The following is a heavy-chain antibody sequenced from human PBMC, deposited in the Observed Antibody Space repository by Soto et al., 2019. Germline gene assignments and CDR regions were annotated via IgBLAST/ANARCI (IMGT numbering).Heavy chain of an antibody. V-gene: IGHV4-59*04. CDR2: IHSSGAT. CDR1: GDSLSSYH. D-gene: IGHD3-10*01. Sequence: PSETLSLTRTVSGDSLSSYHWSWIRQPPGKGLEWIGYIHSSGATYKDPSLKSRVTISVDTSKNQISLKLDSVTAADTAVYYCASIWFGDFDYWGHGTLVTVSS. CDR3: ASIWFGDFDY. J-gene: IGHJ4*01.